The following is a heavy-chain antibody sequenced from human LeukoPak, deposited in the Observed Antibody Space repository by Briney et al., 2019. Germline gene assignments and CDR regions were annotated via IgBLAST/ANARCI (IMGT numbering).Heavy chain of an antibody. CDR1: GGSISSSSYY. J-gene: IGHJ1*01. Sequence: PSETLSLTCTVSGGSISSSSYYWGWIRQPPGKGLEWIGSIYYSGSTYYNPSLKSRVTISVDTSKNQFSLKLSSVTAADTAVYYCASRIAARSRAEYFQHWGQGTLVTVSS. D-gene: IGHD6-6*01. CDR2: IYYSGST. V-gene: IGHV4-39*01. CDR3: ASRIAARSRAEYFQH.